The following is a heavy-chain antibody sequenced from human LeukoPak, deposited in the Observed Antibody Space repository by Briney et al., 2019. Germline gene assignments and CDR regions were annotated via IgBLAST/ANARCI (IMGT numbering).Heavy chain of an antibody. CDR3: ARSVRGYGRWFDP. D-gene: IGHD5-18*01. J-gene: IGHJ5*02. Sequence: SETLSLTCAVYGGSFSGYYWSWIRQPPGKGLEWIGEINHSGSTNYNPSLKSRVTISVDTSKNQFSLKLSSVTAADTAVYYCARSVRGYGRWFDPWGQGTLVTVSS. V-gene: IGHV4-34*01. CDR2: INHSGST. CDR1: GGSFSGYY.